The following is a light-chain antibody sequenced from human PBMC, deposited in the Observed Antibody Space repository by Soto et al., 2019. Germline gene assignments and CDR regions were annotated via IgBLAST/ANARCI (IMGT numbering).Light chain of an antibody. CDR2: DVT. CDR1: SSDVGGYHY. CDR3: CSYAGSNNLV. J-gene: IGLJ2*01. Sequence: QSVLTQPPSASGSPGQSVTISCTGTSSDVGGYHYVSWDQQHPGKAPKLMIHDVTTRPSGVPDRFSGSKSGNTASLTVSGLQGEDEADYYCCSYAGSNNLVFGGGTKLTVL. V-gene: IGLV2-8*01.